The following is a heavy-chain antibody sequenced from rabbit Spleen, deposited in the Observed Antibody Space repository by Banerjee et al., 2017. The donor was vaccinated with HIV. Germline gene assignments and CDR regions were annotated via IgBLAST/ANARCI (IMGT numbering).Heavy chain of an antibody. CDR1: GFSLDSDYV. CDR2: IAGSSSGFT. J-gene: IGHJ6*01. CDR3: ARDTGSSFSSYGMDL. Sequence: QEHLVESGGGLVQPEGSLTLTCTASGFSLDSDYVMCWVRQAPGKGLEWISCIAGSSSGFTYSASWAKGRFTISKTSSTTVTLQMTSLTAADTATYFCARDTGSSFSSYGMDLWGQGTLVTVS. D-gene: IGHD8-1*01. V-gene: IGHV1S45*01.